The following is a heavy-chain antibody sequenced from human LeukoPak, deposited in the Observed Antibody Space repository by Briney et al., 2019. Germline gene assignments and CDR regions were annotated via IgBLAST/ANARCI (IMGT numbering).Heavy chain of an antibody. Sequence: SETLSLTCTVSGGSISSYYWRWIGQPPGKGLEWIGYIYYSGSTNYNPSLKSRVTISVDTSKNQFSLKLSSVTAADTAVYYCARDHESFYGMDVWGQGTTVSVSS. J-gene: IGHJ6*02. CDR2: IYYSGST. CDR3: ARDHESFYGMDV. V-gene: IGHV4-59*01. CDR1: GGSISSYY.